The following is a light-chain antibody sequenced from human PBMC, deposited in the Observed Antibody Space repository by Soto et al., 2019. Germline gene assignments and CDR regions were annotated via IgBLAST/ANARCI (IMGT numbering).Light chain of an antibody. CDR1: QGISSY. CDR3: QQLNIFPFT. V-gene: IGKV1-9*01. CDR2: ASS. Sequence: DIQLTQSPSFLSASVGDRVTITCRASQGISSYLAWYQQTPGKAPKLLIYASSTLQSGVPSRFSGSGSGTEFTLTISSLQPEDFATYYCQQLNIFPFTFGQGPRLDI. J-gene: IGKJ5*01.